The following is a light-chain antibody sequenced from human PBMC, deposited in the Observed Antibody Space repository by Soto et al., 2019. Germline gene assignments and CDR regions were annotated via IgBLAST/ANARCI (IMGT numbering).Light chain of an antibody. Sequence: QSAPTQPASVSGSPGQSITISCTGTSSDVGDYHYDSWYQQHPAKAPKLIIYGVSNRPSGISNRFSGSKSANTASLTISGLKAEDEAYYYCSSYTRTNTLVFGGGTKLTVL. CDR3: SSYTRTNTLV. CDR1: SSDVGDYHY. J-gene: IGLJ2*01. V-gene: IGLV2-14*01. CDR2: GVS.